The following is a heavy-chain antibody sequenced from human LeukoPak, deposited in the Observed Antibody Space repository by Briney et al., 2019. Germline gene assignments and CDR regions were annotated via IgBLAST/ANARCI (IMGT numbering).Heavy chain of an antibody. CDR3: AGTPWFGELTLDY. D-gene: IGHD3-10*01. Sequence: NSVKVSCKASGFTFTSSTIQWVRQARGQRLEWIGWIVVGSGNTNYAQKFQERVIITRDMSTTTVYMELSSLRSEDTAVYYCAGTPWFGELTLDYWGQGTLVTVSS. CDR2: IVVGSGNT. CDR1: GFTFTSST. V-gene: IGHV1-58*02. J-gene: IGHJ4*02.